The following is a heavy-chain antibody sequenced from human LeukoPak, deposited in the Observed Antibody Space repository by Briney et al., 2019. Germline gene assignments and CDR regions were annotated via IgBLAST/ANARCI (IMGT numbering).Heavy chain of an antibody. CDR1: GHTFTGYF. V-gene: IGHV1-2*02. CDR3: ARSRGYCTNGVCYREFDY. J-gene: IGHJ4*02. CDR2: INPNSGGP. Sequence: AASVKVSCKASGHTFTGYFMHWVRQAPGQGLEWMGWINPNSGGPNYAQKFQGRVTMTRDTSISTAYMDLSGLRSDDTAVYYCARSRGYCTNGVCYREFDYWGQGTLVTVSS. D-gene: IGHD2-8*01.